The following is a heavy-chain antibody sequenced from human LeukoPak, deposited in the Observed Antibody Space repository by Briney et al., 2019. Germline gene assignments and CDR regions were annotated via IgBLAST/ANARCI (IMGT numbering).Heavy chain of an antibody. CDR3: ARDSIPSASGSYYFDN. J-gene: IGHJ4*02. D-gene: IGHD3-10*01. CDR1: GFTFSTYG. CDR2: IYDDGSNK. V-gene: IGHV3-33*08. Sequence: GGSLRLSCAASGFTFSTYGMHWVRQAPGKGLEWVAVIYDDGSNKNYENSVKDRFTISRDNSKNTLYLQMNSLRAEDTAVYYCARDSIPSASGSYYFDNWGQGTLVTVSS.